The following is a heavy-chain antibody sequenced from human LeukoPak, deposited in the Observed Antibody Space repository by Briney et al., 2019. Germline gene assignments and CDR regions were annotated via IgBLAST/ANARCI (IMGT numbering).Heavy chain of an antibody. Sequence: GGSLRLSCAASGFTFDEYAMHWVRQAPGKGLEWVSVIYSGGSIEYTDSVKGRFTISRDNSKNTLYLEMNSLRAEDTAMYYCARGASGSGGNDWGQGTLVTVSS. V-gene: IGHV3-53*01. CDR1: GFTFDEYA. CDR3: ARGASGSGGND. CDR2: IYSGGSI. J-gene: IGHJ4*02. D-gene: IGHD3-10*01.